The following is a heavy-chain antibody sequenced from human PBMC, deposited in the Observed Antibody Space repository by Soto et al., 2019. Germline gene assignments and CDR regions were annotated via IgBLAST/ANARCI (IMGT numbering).Heavy chain of an antibody. V-gene: IGHV3-30-3*01. CDR1: GFTFHSFT. CDR3: ARDPRETTYYLDY. D-gene: IGHD1-1*01. CDR2: ISYDGTNE. J-gene: IGHJ4*02. Sequence: QVQLVESGGGVAQPGRSLRLSCAASGFTFHSFTMHWVRQSPGKGLVWVALISYDGTNEYYVDSVKGRLTISRDNSKSTLYLQMNSLRTDDTALYYCARDPRETTYYLDYGGKGTLVTFSS.